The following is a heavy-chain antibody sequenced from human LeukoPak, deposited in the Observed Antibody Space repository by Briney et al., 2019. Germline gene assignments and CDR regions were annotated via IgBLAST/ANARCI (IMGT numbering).Heavy chain of an antibody. CDR3: ARVPAAIVSYAFDI. J-gene: IGHJ3*02. CDR1: GGTFSSYA. V-gene: IGHV1-69*13. Sequence: GASVKVSCKASGGTFSSYAISWVRQAPGQGLEWMGGIIPIFGTANYAQKFQGRVTITADESTSTAYMELSSLRSEDTAVYYCARVPAAIVSYAFDIWGQGTMVTVSS. CDR2: IIPIFGTA. D-gene: IGHD2-2*02.